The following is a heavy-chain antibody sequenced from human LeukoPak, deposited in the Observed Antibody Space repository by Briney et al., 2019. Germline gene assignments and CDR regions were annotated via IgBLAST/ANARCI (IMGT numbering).Heavy chain of an antibody. Sequence: ASMKVSCKASVYTFTSYGISLVRQAPGQGLEWMGWISAYNGNTNYAQKLQGRVTMTTDTSTSTAYMELRSLRSDDTAVYYCARDFPYYYDSSGPYFDYWGQGTLVTVSS. V-gene: IGHV1-18*01. D-gene: IGHD3-22*01. CDR1: VYTFTSYG. CDR2: ISAYNGNT. J-gene: IGHJ4*02. CDR3: ARDFPYYYDSSGPYFDY.